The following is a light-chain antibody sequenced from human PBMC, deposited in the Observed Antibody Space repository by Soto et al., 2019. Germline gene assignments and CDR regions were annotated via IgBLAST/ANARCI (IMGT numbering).Light chain of an antibody. V-gene: IGLV3-21*02. CDR1: NIGSKS. CDR3: QVWDRSSDHYV. Sequence: SYELTQPPSVSVAPGQTVRVTCGAKNIGSKSVHWYQQRSDQAPVLVVYDDRDRPSGVPERFSGSNSGNTATLTISRVEDGDEADYHCQVWDRSSDHYVFGTGTKVTVL. CDR2: DDR. J-gene: IGLJ1*01.